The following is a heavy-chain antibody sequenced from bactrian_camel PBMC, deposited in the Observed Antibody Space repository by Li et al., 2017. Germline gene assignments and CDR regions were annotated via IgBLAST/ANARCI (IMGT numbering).Heavy chain of an antibody. Sequence: QVQLVESGGDSVQAGGSLRLSCTVSGNIASTHWRGWFRQAPGTEREVVARMRLGGTVTYYADSVKGRFTISRDNAENTLYLQLNSLKTEDTAMYYCAKRRVVGLNIGGQSEYLTYGQGTQVTVS. CDR1: GNIASTHW. D-gene: IGHD6*01. V-gene: IGHV3S54*01. CDR2: MRLGGTVT. J-gene: IGHJ4*01.